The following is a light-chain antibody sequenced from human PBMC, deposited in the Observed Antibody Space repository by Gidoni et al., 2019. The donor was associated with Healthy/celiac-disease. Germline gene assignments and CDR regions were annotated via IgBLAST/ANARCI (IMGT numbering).Light chain of an antibody. CDR1: QIISSY. Sequence: DIQMTQSPSSLSASVGDRVTITCRASQIISSYLNCYQQKPGKAPKLLIYAASSLQSGVQSRFSGSGSGTDFTLTISSLQPEDFATYYCRQSYTALTFGGGTKVEIK. CDR3: RQSYTALT. CDR2: AAS. V-gene: IGKV1-39*01. J-gene: IGKJ4*01.